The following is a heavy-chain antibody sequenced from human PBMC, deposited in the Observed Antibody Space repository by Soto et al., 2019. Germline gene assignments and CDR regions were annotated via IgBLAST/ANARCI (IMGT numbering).Heavy chain of an antibody. V-gene: IGHV3-30*18. J-gene: IGHJ4*02. CDR1: GFTFSSSG. D-gene: IGHD1-20*01. Sequence: PWGSLRLSCAASGFTFSSSGMHWVRQAPGKGLEWVAVISYDGSNKFYADSVKGRFTISRDNFRNTLYLQMNSLRAEDTAVYYCAKEFHSWNYFDYWGQGTLVTVSS. CDR3: AKEFHSWNYFDY. CDR2: ISYDGSNK.